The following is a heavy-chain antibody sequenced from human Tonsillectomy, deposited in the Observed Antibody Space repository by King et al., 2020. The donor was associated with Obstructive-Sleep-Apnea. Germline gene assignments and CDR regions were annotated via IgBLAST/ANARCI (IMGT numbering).Heavy chain of an antibody. Sequence: VTLKESGPVLVKPTETLTLTCIVSGFSLSNARMGVSWIRQPPGKALEWLAHIFSNDERSYSTSLKSRPTISKDTSKSQVVLTMTNMDPVDTATYYCARVPWDHYYFDYWGQGTLVTVSS. J-gene: IGHJ4*02. V-gene: IGHV2-26*01. CDR3: ARVPWDHYYFDY. D-gene: IGHD1-26*01. CDR1: GFSLSNARMG. CDR2: IFSNDER.